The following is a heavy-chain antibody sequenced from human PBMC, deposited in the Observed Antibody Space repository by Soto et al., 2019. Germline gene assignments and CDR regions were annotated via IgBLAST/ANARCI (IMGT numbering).Heavy chain of an antibody. CDR2: ISPYDGNT. CDR3: ARDDRAAAAGTTYYFDD. V-gene: IGHV1-18*01. CDR1: GYIFTNYG. Sequence: ASVKVSCKASGYIFTNYGLSWVRQAPGQGLEWMAWISPYDGNTHYAQNLQGRVTVTTDTSTSTAYMELRSLRSDDTAVYFCARDDRAAAAGTTYYFDDWGQRTLVTVSS. D-gene: IGHD6-13*01. J-gene: IGHJ4*02.